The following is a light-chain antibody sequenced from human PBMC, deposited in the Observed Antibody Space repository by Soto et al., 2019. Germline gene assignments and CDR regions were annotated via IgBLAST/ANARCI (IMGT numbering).Light chain of an antibody. CDR1: SSDVGSGNV. V-gene: IGLV2-23*01. CDR2: EGF. Sequence: QSALTQPASVSGSPGQSITISCTGTSSDVGSGNVVSWYQHYPGKAPQLIIYEGFKRPSGVSSRFSGSKSGNTASLTISGLQAEDEAEYYCCSHAGRNPYVFGTGTKVTVL. J-gene: IGLJ1*01. CDR3: CSHAGRNPYV.